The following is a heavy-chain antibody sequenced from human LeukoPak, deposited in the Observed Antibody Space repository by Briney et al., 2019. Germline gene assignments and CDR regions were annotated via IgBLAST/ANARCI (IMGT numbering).Heavy chain of an antibody. CDR3: ARGGSSSTWYYYFDF. CDR1: GFSFSTYA. J-gene: IGHJ4*02. V-gene: IGHV3-30-3*01. Sequence: GGSLRLSCAVSGFSFSTYAMHWVRQAPGKGLEWVAVISYDGNNKYYADSVKGRFTISRDNSKNTLYLQMNSLRPEDTAVYYCARGGSSSTWYYYFDFWGQGTLVTVSS. D-gene: IGHD6-13*01. CDR2: ISYDGNNK.